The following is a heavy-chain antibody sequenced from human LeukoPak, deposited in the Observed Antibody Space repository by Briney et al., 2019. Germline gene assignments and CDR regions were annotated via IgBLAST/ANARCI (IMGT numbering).Heavy chain of an antibody. J-gene: IGHJ4*02. CDR2: ISNIDSYI. CDR1: GFTFSNYN. Sequence: GGSLRLSCAASGFTFSNYNMNWVRQAPGKGLEWVSSISNIDSYIYYADSVKGRFTISRDNAKNSLYLQMNSLRAEDTAVYYCARGGPFDYWVQGTLVTVSS. V-gene: IGHV3-21*01. CDR3: ARGGPFDY. D-gene: IGHD5-12*01.